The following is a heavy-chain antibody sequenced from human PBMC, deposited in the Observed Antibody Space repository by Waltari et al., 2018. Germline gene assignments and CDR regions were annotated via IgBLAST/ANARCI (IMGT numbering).Heavy chain of an antibody. CDR1: GGSISSYY. J-gene: IGHJ4*02. CDR2: IYYSGST. CDR3: ARMGYDFWSGYYGWDY. V-gene: IGHV4-59*01. D-gene: IGHD3-3*01. Sequence: QVQLQESGPGLVKPSETLSLTCTVSGGSISSYYWSWLRQPPGKGLEWIGYIYYSGSTNYNPSLKSRVTISVDTSKNQFSLKLSSVTAADTAVYYCARMGYDFWSGYYGWDYWGQGTLVTVSS.